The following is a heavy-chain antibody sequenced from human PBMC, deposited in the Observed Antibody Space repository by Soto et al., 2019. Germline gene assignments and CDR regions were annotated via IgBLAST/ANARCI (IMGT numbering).Heavy chain of an antibody. CDR2: LYYSGST. CDR1: GGSISSYY. CDR3: ASASYYYGSGSHYYMDV. V-gene: IGHV4-59*01. Sequence: TLSLTCTVSGGSISSYYWSWIRQPPGKRREWIGYLYYSGSTNYNPSLKSRVTISVDTSKNQFSLKLSSVTAADTAVYYCASASYYYGSGSHYYMDVWGKGTTVTVSS. D-gene: IGHD3-10*01. J-gene: IGHJ6*03.